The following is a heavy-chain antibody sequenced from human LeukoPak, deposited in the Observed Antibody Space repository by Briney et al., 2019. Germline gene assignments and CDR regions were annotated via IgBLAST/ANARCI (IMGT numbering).Heavy chain of an antibody. CDR1: GGPIISSTYS. Sequence: SETLSLTCSVSGGPIISSTYSWAWIRQPPGEGLEWIGSIHYSGSTYYNPSLKRRVTITLDTSKHQFSLKLNSMTAADTAGYYCARDPLSIYVDYWGQGTLVSVSS. V-gene: IGHV4-39*07. CDR3: ARDPLSIYVDY. J-gene: IGHJ4*02. D-gene: IGHD3-3*01. CDR2: IHYSGST.